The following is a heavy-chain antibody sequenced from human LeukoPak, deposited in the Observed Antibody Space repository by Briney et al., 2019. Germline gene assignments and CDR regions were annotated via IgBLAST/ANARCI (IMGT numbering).Heavy chain of an antibody. Sequence: PSETLSLTCTVSGGSISSSSYYWGWIRQPPGKGLEWIGSIYYSGSTYYNPSLKSRVTISVDTSKNQFSLKLSSVTAADTAVYYCARDKVVPAAITPYIWFDPWGQGTLVTVSS. D-gene: IGHD2-2*02. CDR2: IYYSGST. CDR1: GGSISSSSYY. J-gene: IGHJ5*02. CDR3: ARDKVVPAAITPYIWFDP. V-gene: IGHV4-39*07.